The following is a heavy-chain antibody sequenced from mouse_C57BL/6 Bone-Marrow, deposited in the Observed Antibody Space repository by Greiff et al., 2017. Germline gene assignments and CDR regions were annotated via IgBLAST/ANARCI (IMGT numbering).Heavy chain of an antibody. CDR3: TPYSNRYCDV. J-gene: IGHJ1*03. CDR1: GFNIKDDY. V-gene: IGHV14-4*01. Sequence: EVKLQESGAELVRPGASVKLSCTASGFNIKDDYMHWVKQRPEQGLEWIGWIDPENGDTDYAPKFQGQATITVDTSSNTAYLQLSSVASEDTAGDYCTPYSNRYCDVWGKGTTVTVSS. CDR2: IDPENGDT. D-gene: IGHD2-5*01.